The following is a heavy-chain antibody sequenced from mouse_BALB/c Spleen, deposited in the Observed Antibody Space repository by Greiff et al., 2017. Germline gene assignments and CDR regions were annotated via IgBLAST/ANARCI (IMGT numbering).Heavy chain of an antibody. CDR1: GFTFSSYT. D-gene: IGHD1-2*01. V-gene: IGHV5-9*03. J-gene: IGHJ2*01. CDR3: ARYKTTAFDY. CDR2: ISSGGGNT. Sequence: DVQLVESGGGLVKPGGSLKLSCAASGFTFSSYTMSWVRQTPEKRLEWVATISSGGGNTYYPDSVKGRFTISRDNAKNNLYLQMSSLRSEDTALYYCARYKTTAFDYWGQGTTLTVSS.